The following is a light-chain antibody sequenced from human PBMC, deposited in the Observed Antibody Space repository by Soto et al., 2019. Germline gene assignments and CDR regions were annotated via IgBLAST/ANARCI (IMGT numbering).Light chain of an antibody. CDR1: NSNIGNNY. CDR2: DND. V-gene: IGLV1-51*01. Sequence: QSVLTQPPSVSAAPGQKVTISCSGSNSNIGNNYVSWYQQLPGTAPKLLIYDNDVRPSGIPDRFSASKSGTSATLDITGLQTGDEADYYCGTWDTSLSAVFGGGTKVTVL. J-gene: IGLJ2*01. CDR3: GTWDTSLSAV.